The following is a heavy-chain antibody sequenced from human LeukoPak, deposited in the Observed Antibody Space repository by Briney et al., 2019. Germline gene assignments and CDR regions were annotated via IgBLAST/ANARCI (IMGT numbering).Heavy chain of an antibody. CDR3: ARDQVVVAATPGYYYGMDV. Sequence: GRSLRLSCAASGFTFSSYAMHWVRQAPGKGLEWVAVISYDGSNKYYADSVKGRFTISRDNAKNSLYLQMNSLRAEDTAVYFCARDQVVVAATPGYYYGMDVWGQGTTVTVSS. D-gene: IGHD2-15*01. V-gene: IGHV3-30*04. J-gene: IGHJ6*02. CDR2: ISYDGSNK. CDR1: GFTFSSYA.